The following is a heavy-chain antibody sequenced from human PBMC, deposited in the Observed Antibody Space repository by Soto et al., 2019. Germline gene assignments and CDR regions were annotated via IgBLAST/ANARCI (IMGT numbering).Heavy chain of an antibody. CDR2: IYHNGGT. Sequence: NPSETLSLTCTVSGGSLSGYYWTWIRQPPGKGLEWIGYIYHNGGTSYNPSLKSRVSISLGTSKNQFSLKLSSVTAADTAVYYCARDRSGYDSIDYWGQGTLVTVSS. V-gene: IGHV4-59*12. J-gene: IGHJ4*02. CDR1: GGSLSGYY. CDR3: ARDRSGYDSIDY. D-gene: IGHD5-12*01.